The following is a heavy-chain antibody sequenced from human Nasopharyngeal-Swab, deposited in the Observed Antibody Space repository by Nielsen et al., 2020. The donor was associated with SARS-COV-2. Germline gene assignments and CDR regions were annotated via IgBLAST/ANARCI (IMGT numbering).Heavy chain of an antibody. V-gene: IGHV3-23*01. CDR2: ISGSGGST. J-gene: IGHJ6*03. D-gene: IGHD6-13*01. CDR1: GFTFSSYA. Sequence: GGSLRLSCAASGFTFSSYAMSWVRQAPGKGLEWVSAISGSGGSTYYADSVKGRFTISRDNSKNTLYLQMNSLRAEDTAVYYCASVPLYSSSWYVLGDYYYYYMDVWGKGTTVTVSS. CDR3: ASVPLYSSSWYVLGDYYYYYMDV.